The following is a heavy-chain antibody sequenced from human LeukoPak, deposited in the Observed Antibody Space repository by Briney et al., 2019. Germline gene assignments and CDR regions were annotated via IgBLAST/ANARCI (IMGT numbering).Heavy chain of an antibody. CDR3: AREGWQWLVHAFDI. CDR2: IYTSGTT. V-gene: IGHV4-4*07. CDR1: GGSISSYY. Sequence: AETLSLTCTVSGGSISSYYWSWIRQPAGKGLEWIGRIYTSGTTHYNPSLKSRVTISVDTSKNQFFLKLSSVTAADTAVYYCAREGWQWLVHAFDIWGQGTMVTVSS. J-gene: IGHJ3*02. D-gene: IGHD6-19*01.